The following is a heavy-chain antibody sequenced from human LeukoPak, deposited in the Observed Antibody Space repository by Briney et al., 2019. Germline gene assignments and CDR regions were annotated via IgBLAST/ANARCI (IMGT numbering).Heavy chain of an antibody. CDR3: ARRPYSDTSGRLSDV. Sequence: GGSLRLSCAASGFSFRSYNMNWVRQAPGKGLEWVSYIGSSGSPTHYADSVGGRFTISRDNAKNSLYLQMNSLRDEDTAVYFCARRPYSDTSGRLSDVWGQGTTVTVSS. CDR2: IGSSGSPT. CDR1: GFSFRSYN. V-gene: IGHV3-48*02. J-gene: IGHJ6*02. D-gene: IGHD3-22*01.